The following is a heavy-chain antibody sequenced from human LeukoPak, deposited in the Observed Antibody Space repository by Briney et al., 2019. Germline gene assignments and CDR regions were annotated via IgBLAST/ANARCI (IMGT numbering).Heavy chain of an antibody. CDR3: TRLGGATIDP. CDR2: IRSKANSYAT. J-gene: IGHJ5*02. V-gene: IGHV3-73*01. D-gene: IGHD1-26*01. Sequence: GGSLRLSCAASGFTFSGSAMHWVRQASGKGLEWVGRIRSKANSYATAYAASVKGRFTISRDDSKSTAYLQMNSLKTEDTAVYYCTRLGGATIDPWGQGTLVTVSS. CDR1: GFTFSGSA.